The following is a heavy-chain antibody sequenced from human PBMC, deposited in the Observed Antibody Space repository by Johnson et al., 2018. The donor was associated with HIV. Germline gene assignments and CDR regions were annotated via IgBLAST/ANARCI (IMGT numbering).Heavy chain of an antibody. CDR3: AREASGSLDAFDI. J-gene: IGHJ3*02. D-gene: IGHD1-26*01. Sequence: VESGGGLVQPGGSLRLSCAASGFTVSSNYMRWVRQAPGKGLEWVSVINTGGGTYYADSVKGRFTMSRDNSKNTLYLQMGSLRAEDMAVYYCAREASGSLDAFDIWGQGTMVTVSS. CDR2: INTGGGT. CDR1: GFTVSSNY. V-gene: IGHV3-66*02.